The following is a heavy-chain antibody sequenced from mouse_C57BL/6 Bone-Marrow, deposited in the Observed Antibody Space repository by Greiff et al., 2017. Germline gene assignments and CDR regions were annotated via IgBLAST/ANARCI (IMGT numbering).Heavy chain of an antibody. V-gene: IGHV1-9*01. Sequence: QVQLKQSGAELMKPGASVTLSCKATGYTFTGYWIEWVKQRPGHGLEWIGEIFPGSGSTNYNVKFKGKATFTADTSSNTAYMQLSSLTTEDSAIYYCARWDTTVVAEYDWGQGTTLTVSS. D-gene: IGHD1-1*01. CDR2: IFPGSGST. CDR1: GYTFTGYW. J-gene: IGHJ2*01. CDR3: ARWDTTVVAEYD.